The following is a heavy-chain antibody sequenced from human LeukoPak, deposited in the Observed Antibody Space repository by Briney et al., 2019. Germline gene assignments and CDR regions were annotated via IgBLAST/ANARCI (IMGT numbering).Heavy chain of an antibody. V-gene: IGHV1-18*01. CDR3: ARGFDWLEYYFDY. Sequence: ASVKVSCKASGYTFTSYGISWVRQAPGQGLEWMGWISAYNGVTNYAQKFQGRVTITRGTSISTAYMELSRLRSDDTAVYHCARGFDWLEYYFDYWGQGTLVTVSS. D-gene: IGHD3-9*01. CDR2: ISAYNGVT. J-gene: IGHJ4*02. CDR1: GYTFTSYG.